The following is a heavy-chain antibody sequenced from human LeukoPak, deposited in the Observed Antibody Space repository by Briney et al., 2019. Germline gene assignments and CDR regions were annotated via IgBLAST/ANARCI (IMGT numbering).Heavy chain of an antibody. D-gene: IGHD6-13*01. J-gene: IGHJ4*02. CDR3: ARGASRTKLVQDY. CDR2: IYYSGST. V-gene: IGHV4-59*08. CDR1: GGSVSSYY. Sequence: PSETLSLTCTVSGGSVSSYYWSWIRQPPGKGLEWIGYIYYSGSTNYNPSLKSRVTISVDTSKNQFSLKLSSVTAADTAVYYCARGASRTKLVQDYWGQGTLVTVSS.